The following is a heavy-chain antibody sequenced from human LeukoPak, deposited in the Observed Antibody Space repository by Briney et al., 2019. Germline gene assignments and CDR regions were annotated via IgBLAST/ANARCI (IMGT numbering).Heavy chain of an antibody. Sequence: GGSLRLSCAASGFTFNTYWMSWVRQAPGKGLEWVANIKQDGSEKYDVDSVKGRFTISRDNTKNSLYLQMNSLRAEDTAIYYCARGGSWYSPWGQGTLVTVSS. J-gene: IGHJ5*02. V-gene: IGHV3-7*01. CDR1: GFTFNTYW. CDR2: IKQDGSEK. D-gene: IGHD6-13*01. CDR3: ARGGSWYSP.